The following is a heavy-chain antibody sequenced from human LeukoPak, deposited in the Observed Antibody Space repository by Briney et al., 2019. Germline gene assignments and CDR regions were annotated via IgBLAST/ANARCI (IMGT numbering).Heavy chain of an antibody. Sequence: GGSLRLSCAASGFSFSSYWMHWVRQAPGKGLVWVPRIKSDGSSTDYADYVKGRFTISRDNAKNTLYLQMNSLRAEDTAVYYCARDYYDFWSGYFGHPRSLDYWGQGTLVTVSS. D-gene: IGHD3-3*01. J-gene: IGHJ4*02. V-gene: IGHV3-74*01. CDR1: GFSFSSYW. CDR2: IKSDGSST. CDR3: ARDYYDFWSGYFGHPRSLDY.